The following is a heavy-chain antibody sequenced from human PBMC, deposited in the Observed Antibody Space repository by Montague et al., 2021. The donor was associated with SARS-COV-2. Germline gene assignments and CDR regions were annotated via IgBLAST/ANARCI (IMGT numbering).Heavy chain of an antibody. CDR1: GGSISSSDYY. V-gene: IGHV4-39*07. CDR2: MYYSGST. J-gene: IGHJ6*02. Sequence: SETLSLTCTVSGGSISSSDYYWGWIRQPPGKGLEWIGIMYYSGSTYYNPSLKSRATITIDTSKNQFSLKLSFVTAADTAVYYCARDDIVLQGVTKGMDVWGQGTTVTVSS. D-gene: IGHD3-10*01. CDR3: ARDDIVLQGVTKGMDV.